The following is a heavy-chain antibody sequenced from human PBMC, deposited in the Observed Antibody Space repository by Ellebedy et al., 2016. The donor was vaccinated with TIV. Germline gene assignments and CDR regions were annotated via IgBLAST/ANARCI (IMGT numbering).Heavy chain of an antibody. CDR3: ASKAGGVYFDS. V-gene: IGHV3-30*02. Sequence: GESLKISCAASGFSFSHYGMHWVRQAPGKGLEWVTFIEYDGINIHYADSVKGRFTISRDNSKNTLYLQMNSLRPEDTAIYYCASKAGGVYFDSWGQGTLITVSS. CDR1: GFSFSHYG. J-gene: IGHJ4*02. D-gene: IGHD6-13*01. CDR2: IEYDGINI.